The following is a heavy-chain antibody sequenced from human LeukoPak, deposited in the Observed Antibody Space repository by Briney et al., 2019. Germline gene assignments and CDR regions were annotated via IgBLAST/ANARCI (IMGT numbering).Heavy chain of an antibody. J-gene: IGHJ4*02. V-gene: IGHV3-30-3*01. Sequence: PGGSLRLSCAASGFTFSNYAMHWVRQAPGKGLEWVAVISYDGSNKYYADSVKGRFTISRDNSKNTLHLQMNSLRTEDTAVYYCARGDSSWDYFDYWGQGTLVTVSS. CDR1: GFTFSNYA. CDR3: ARGDSSWDYFDY. D-gene: IGHD6-13*01. CDR2: ISYDGSNK.